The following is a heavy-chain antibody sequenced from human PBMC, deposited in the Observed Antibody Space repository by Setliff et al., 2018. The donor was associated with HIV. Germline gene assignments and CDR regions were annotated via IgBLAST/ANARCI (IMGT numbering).Heavy chain of an antibody. CDR1: GGSISSGTYY. V-gene: IGHV4-61*02. J-gene: IGHJ4*02. CDR2: IHSSGST. CDR3: ASSFFGSGTYYNDLAY. Sequence: PSETLSLTCTVAGGSISSGTYYWSWIRQTAGKGLEWIVRIHSSGSTNYNLSLKSRVTISVDMSKNQFSLKLSSVTAADTAVYYCASSFFGSGTYYNDLAYWGQGILVTSPQ. D-gene: IGHD3-10*01.